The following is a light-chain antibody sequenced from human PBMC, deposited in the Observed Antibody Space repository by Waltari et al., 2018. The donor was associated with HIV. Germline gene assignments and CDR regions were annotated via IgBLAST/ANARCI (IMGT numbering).Light chain of an antibody. CDR1: SSNTGAGYD. J-gene: IGLJ2*01. CDR3: QSYDSSLSGVV. V-gene: IGLV1-40*01. Sequence: QSVLTQPPSVSGAPGQRVTISCTGRSSNTGAGYDVHWYQQLPGTAPKLLIYGNSKRPSGVPDRFSGSKSGTSASLAITGLQAEDEADYYCQSYDSSLSGVVFGGGTKLTVL. CDR2: GNS.